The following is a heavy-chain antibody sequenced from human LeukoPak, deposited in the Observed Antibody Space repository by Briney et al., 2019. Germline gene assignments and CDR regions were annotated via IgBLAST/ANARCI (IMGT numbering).Heavy chain of an antibody. CDR1: GFTFSSYE. D-gene: IGHD3-22*01. V-gene: IGHV3-48*03. J-gene: IGHJ2*01. CDR2: ISSSGSTI. Sequence: QAGGSLRLSCAASGFTFSSYEMNWVRQAPGKGLEWVSYISSSGSTIYYADSVKGRFTISRENAKNSLYLQMNSLRAEDTAVYYCATAQLYYYDSSGPPNWYFDLWGRGTLVTVSS. CDR3: ATAQLYYYDSSGPPNWYFDL.